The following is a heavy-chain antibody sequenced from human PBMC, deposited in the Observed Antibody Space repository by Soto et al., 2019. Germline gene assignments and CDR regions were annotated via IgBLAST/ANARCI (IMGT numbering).Heavy chain of an antibody. CDR2: IYPGDSDS. V-gene: IGHV5-51*01. J-gene: IGHJ4*02. Sequence: GESLKISWKGSGYSFSNSWIAWVRQMPGKGLGWMGIIYPGDSDSRYSPSFQGQVSISADKSINTAYLQWSSLKASDTAMYYCARHDAYSSSDFWGQGTLVTVSS. D-gene: IGHD6-19*01. CDR1: GYSFSNSW. CDR3: ARHDAYSSSDF.